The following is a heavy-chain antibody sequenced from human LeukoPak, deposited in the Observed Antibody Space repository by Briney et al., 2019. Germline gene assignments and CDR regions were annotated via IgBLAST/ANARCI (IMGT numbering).Heavy chain of an antibody. J-gene: IGHJ4*02. CDR2: IYYSRST. CDR3: ARHSPYCSGGSCYDDY. V-gene: IGHV4-59*08. CDR1: GGSISSYY. Sequence: SSETLSLTCTVSGGSISSYYWSWIRQPPGKGLEWIGYIYYSRSTNYNPSLKSRVTISVDTSKNQFSLKLSSVTAADTAVYYCARHSPYCSGGSCYDDYWGQGTLVTVSS. D-gene: IGHD2-15*01.